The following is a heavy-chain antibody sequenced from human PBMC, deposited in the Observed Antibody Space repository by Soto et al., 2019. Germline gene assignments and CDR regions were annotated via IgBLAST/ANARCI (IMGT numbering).Heavy chain of an antibody. D-gene: IGHD6-19*01. CDR2: ILPMLDIT. V-gene: IGHV1-69*02. Sequence: QVQLVQSGAEVKKPGSSVKVSCKASGGTFSTYTIIWERQAPGQGLEWMGRILPMLDITNSAQRFQGRVTITADKSPSTASLERSSLGPGDTAVYYCTLGGWSAETFDFWAEGLWSPSLQ. CDR1: GGTFSTYT. CDR3: TLGGWSAETFDF. J-gene: IGHJ3*01.